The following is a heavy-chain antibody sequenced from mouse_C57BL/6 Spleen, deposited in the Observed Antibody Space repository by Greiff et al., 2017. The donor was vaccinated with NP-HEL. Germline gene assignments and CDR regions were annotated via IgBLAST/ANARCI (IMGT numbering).Heavy chain of an antibody. Sequence: QVQLKQSGPGLVQPSQSLSITCTVSGFSLTSYGVHWVRQSPGKGLEWLGVIWSGGRTDYNAAFISRLSISKDNSKSQVFFKMNSLQADDTAIYYCARNLDGYYAFAYWGQGTLVTVSA. D-gene: IGHD2-3*01. V-gene: IGHV2-2*01. J-gene: IGHJ3*01. CDR3: ARNLDGYYAFAY. CDR2: IWSGGRT. CDR1: GFSLTSYG.